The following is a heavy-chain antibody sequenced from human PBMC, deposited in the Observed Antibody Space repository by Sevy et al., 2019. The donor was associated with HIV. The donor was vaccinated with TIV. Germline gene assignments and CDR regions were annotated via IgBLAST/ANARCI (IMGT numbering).Heavy chain of an antibody. V-gene: IGHV3-23*01. CDR1: GYSFSSYA. Sequence: GGSLRLSCVVSGYSFSSYAISWVRQAPGKGLEWVSTINGRGGSTYYADSMKGRFTISRDNPKNTLFLQMINLRADDTAIYYCARPSPRIAAAASAFSDNWGQGTLITVS. CDR3: ARPSPRIAAAASAFSDN. CDR2: INGRGGST. J-gene: IGHJ4*02. D-gene: IGHD6-13*01.